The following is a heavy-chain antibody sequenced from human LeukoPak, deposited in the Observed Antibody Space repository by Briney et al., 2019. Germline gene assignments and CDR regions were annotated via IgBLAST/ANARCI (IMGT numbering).Heavy chain of an antibody. CDR3: ATSGSYDYVWGSYRNDY. CDR2: IKQDGSEK. V-gene: IGHV3-7*01. Sequence: PGGSLRLSCAASGFTFSSYWMSWVRQAPGKGLEWVANIKQDGSEKYYVDSVKGRFTISRDNAKNSLYLQMNSLRAEDTAVYYCATSGSYDYVWGSYRNDYWGQGTLVTVSS. CDR1: GFTFSSYW. D-gene: IGHD3-16*02. J-gene: IGHJ4*02.